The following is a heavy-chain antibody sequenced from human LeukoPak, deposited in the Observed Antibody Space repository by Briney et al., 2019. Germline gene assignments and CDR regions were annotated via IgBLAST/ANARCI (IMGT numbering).Heavy chain of an antibody. D-gene: IGHD3-22*01. J-gene: IGHJ4*02. Sequence: PSETLSLTCTVSGGSISSYYWSWIRQPPGKGLEWIGYIYSSGSTNYNPSLKSRVTISVDTSKNQFSLKLSSVTAADTAVYYCARGYYFDSSGYYYDYFNYWGQGTLVTVSS. CDR3: ARGYYFDSSGYYYDYFNY. CDR1: GGSISSYY. CDR2: IYSSGST. V-gene: IGHV4-59*01.